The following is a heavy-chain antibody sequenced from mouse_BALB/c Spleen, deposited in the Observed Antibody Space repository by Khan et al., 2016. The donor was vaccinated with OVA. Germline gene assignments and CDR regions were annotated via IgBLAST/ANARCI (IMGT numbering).Heavy chain of an antibody. CDR3: ADHVTGSVAY. CDR1: GFTFSSYS. Sequence: EVELVESGGDLVKPGGSLKLSCAASGFTFSSYSMSWVRQTPDKRLEWVASISSGGDYTYYSDSVKGRFTISRDNDKNTLYLQMSDLKSEDTAMYYCADHVTGSVAYWGQGTLVTVSA. J-gene: IGHJ3*01. CDR2: ISSGGDYT. V-gene: IGHV5-6*01. D-gene: IGHD4-1*01.